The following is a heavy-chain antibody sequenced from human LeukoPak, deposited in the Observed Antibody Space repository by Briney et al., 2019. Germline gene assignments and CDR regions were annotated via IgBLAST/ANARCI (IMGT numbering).Heavy chain of an antibody. J-gene: IGHJ4*02. Sequence: SETLSLTCAVSGGSISSSNWWSWVRQPPGKGLEWIGEIYHSGSTYYNPSLKSRVTISVDTSKNQFSLKLSSVTAADTAVYYCARVYDFWSAPFDYWGQGTLVTVSS. CDR1: GGSISSSNW. V-gene: IGHV4-4*02. CDR3: ARVYDFWSAPFDY. CDR2: IYHSGST. D-gene: IGHD3-3*01.